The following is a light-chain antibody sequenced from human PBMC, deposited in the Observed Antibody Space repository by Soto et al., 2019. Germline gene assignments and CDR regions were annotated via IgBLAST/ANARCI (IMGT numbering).Light chain of an antibody. CDR3: CSYGGFSTFVV. J-gene: IGLJ2*01. CDR1: SSDVGAYNL. CDR2: EGS. Sequence: QSVLTQPASVSGSPGQSITISCTGTSSDVGAYNLVSWYQHHPGKAPKLLIFEGSKRPSGVSNRFSGSKSGNTASLTISGIQAEDEADYNCCSYGGFSTFVVFGGRTKVTV. V-gene: IGLV2-23*03.